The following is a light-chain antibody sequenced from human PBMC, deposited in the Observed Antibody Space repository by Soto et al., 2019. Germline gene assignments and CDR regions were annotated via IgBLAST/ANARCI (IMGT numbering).Light chain of an antibody. CDR2: AAS. Sequence: IVMPEAPATLSVSSGERDNLTCRASQSVSSNLAWYQQKPGQAPRLLIFAASSRASGIPDRFSGSGSGTDFTLTISRLEPEDFALFYCQYPGSSPITFGQGTRLEIK. CDR1: QSVSSN. CDR3: QYPGSSPIT. V-gene: IGKV3D-15*01. J-gene: IGKJ5*01.